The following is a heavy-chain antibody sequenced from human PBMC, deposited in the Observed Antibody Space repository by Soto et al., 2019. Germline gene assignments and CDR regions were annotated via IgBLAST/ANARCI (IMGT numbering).Heavy chain of an antibody. V-gene: IGHV1-2*04. J-gene: IGHJ6*02. CDR2: INPNSGGT. Sequence: GASGKVSCKASGYTFTGYYMHWVRQAPGQGLEGMGWINPNSGGTNYAQKFQGWVTMTRDTSISTAYMELSRLRSDDTAVYYCARDQSKNYDIISQPLNYYGMDAWGQGTTVTVSS. CDR3: ARDQSKNYDIISQPLNYYGMDA. CDR1: GYTFTGYY. D-gene: IGHD3-22*01.